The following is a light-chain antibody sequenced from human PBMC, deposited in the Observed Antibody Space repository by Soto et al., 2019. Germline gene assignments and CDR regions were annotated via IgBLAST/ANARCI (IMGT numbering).Light chain of an antibody. CDR1: QSVSSNY. CDR3: QQYGSSPLT. V-gene: IGKV3-20*01. J-gene: IGKJ4*01. Sequence: PGERATLSCRASQSVSSNYLVWYQQKPGQAPRLLVFDASNRATGIPDRFSGSGSGTDFTLTISRLEPEDYAVYYCQQYGSSPLTFGGGTKVEIK. CDR2: DAS.